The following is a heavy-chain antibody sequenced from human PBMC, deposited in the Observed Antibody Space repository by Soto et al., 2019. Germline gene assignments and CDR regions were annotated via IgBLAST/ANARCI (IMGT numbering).Heavy chain of an antibody. J-gene: IGHJ4*02. Sequence: EVQLLDSGGGLVQPGGSLRLSCAASGFAFSSYAMNWVRQAPGKGLEWVSVISGSGDSTYYADSVKGRFTISRDNSKNKLYLKMNSLRTADTAVYYCARRGPGTYFDYWGQGTLVTVSS. CDR2: ISGSGDST. CDR3: ARRGPGTYFDY. CDR1: GFAFSSYA. V-gene: IGHV3-23*01. D-gene: IGHD6-13*01.